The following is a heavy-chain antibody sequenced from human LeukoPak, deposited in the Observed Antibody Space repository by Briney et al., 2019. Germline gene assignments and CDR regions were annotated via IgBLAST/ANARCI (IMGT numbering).Heavy chain of an antibody. D-gene: IGHD6-13*01. V-gene: IGHV3-74*01. CDR3: ARPSIQAADSFDY. J-gene: IGHJ4*02. Sequence: PGGSLRLSCAASGFTFRSYWMHWVRQAPGKGLVCVSRITSDGSRTSYADSVKGRFTISRDNDKNTLYLQMNSLRADDTAVYYCARPSIQAADSFDYWGQGTLVTVSS. CDR2: ITSDGSRT. CDR1: GFTFRSYW.